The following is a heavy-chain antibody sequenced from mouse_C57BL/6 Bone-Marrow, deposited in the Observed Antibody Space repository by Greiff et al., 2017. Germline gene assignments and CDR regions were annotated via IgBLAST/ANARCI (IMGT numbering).Heavy chain of an antibody. CDR2: IYPRSGNT. D-gene: IGHD2-5*01. CDR1: GYTFTSSG. J-gene: IGHJ2*01. V-gene: IGHV1-81*01. Sequence: QVQLQQSGAELARPGASVKLSCKASGYTFTSSGISWVKQRTGQGLEWIGEIYPRSGNTYYNEKFKGKATLTADKSSSTAYMELRSLTSEDSAVYFCAKGRYSNYDYWGQGTTLTVSS. CDR3: AKGRYSNYDY.